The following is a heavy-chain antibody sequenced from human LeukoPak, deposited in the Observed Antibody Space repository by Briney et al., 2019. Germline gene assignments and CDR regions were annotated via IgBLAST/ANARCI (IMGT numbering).Heavy chain of an antibody. Sequence: GGSLRLSCAASGFTFSSYEMNWVRQAPGKGLEWVSYISSSGSTIYYADSVKGRFTISRDNAKNSLYLQMNSLRAEDTAVYYCAREGGSGSYYYYYGMDVWGQGTTVTVSS. J-gene: IGHJ6*02. CDR3: AREGGSGSYYYYYGMDV. D-gene: IGHD3-10*01. CDR1: GFTFSSYE. V-gene: IGHV3-48*03. CDR2: ISSSGSTI.